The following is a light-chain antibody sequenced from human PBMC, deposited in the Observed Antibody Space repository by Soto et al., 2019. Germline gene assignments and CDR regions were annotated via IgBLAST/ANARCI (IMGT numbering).Light chain of an antibody. Sequence: IQLTQSPSSLSASVGDRVTITCRASQGISSYLAWYQQKLGKAPKLLIYAASTLQSGVPSRLSGSGSGTDFTLTISSLQPEDFATYYCQQLNSYPSFGPGTKVDIK. CDR2: AAS. V-gene: IGKV1-9*01. CDR3: QQLNSYPS. CDR1: QGISSY. J-gene: IGKJ3*01.